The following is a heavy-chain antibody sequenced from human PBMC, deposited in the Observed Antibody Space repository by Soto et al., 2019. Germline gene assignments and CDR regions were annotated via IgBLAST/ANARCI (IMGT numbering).Heavy chain of an antibody. CDR3: ARDGGSADIDFDY. CDR1: GFTFTNYW. Sequence: EVQLMESGGGLVQPGGSLRLSCAASGFTFTNYWTHWVRQAPGKGLVWVSCIGGDGSTTYADSVKSRFTLSIDNAKNTVYLQMNSLRAEDTAMYYCARDGGSADIDFDYWGQGTLVTVSS. D-gene: IGHD2-15*01. J-gene: IGHJ4*02. V-gene: IGHV3-74*01. CDR2: IGGDGST.